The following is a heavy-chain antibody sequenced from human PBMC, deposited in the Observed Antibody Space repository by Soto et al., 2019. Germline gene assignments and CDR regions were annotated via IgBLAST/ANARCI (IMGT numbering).Heavy chain of an antibody. CDR2: IYPGDSDT. CDR3: ARSGRRIVVVPAATTGDGAFDI. V-gene: IGHV5-51*01. Sequence: GESLKISCKGSGYSFTSYWIGWVRQMPGKGLEWMGIIYPGDSDTRYSPSFQGQVTISADKSISTAYLQWSSLKASDTAMYYCARSGRRIVVVPAATTGDGAFDIWGQGTMVTVSS. D-gene: IGHD2-2*01. J-gene: IGHJ3*02. CDR1: GYSFTSYW.